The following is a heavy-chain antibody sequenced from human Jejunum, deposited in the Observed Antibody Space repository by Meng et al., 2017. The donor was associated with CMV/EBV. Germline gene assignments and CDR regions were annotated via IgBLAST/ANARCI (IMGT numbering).Heavy chain of an antibody. CDR1: GFSFSTYA. CDR2: ISYDGSGE. D-gene: IGHD3-3*01. J-gene: IGHJ4*02. CDR3: AREGPSRSGYFDF. V-gene: IGHV3-30-3*01. Sequence: ASGFSFSTYALHSVRPAPGKGLEWVAVISYDGSGEFYADSVKGRFTISRDKSKNTLFLQMNSLRPEDTALYFCAREGPSRSGYFDFWGQGTLVTVSS.